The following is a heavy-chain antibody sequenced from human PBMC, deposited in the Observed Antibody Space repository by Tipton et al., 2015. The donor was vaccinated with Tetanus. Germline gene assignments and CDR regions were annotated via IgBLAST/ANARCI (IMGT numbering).Heavy chain of an antibody. J-gene: IGHJ6*02. CDR3: ARAEYSSGWFSTDRDYYYGMDV. D-gene: IGHD6-19*01. CDR1: GGSISSGDYF. Sequence: TLSLTCSVSGGSISSGDYFWSWIRQLPGKGLECLGNFHHSGSTYYDPSLKSRVTISTDTSKNQFSLKLSSVTAADTAVYYCARAEYSSGWFSTDRDYYYGMDVWGQGTTVTVSS. CDR2: FHHSGST. V-gene: IGHV4-31*03.